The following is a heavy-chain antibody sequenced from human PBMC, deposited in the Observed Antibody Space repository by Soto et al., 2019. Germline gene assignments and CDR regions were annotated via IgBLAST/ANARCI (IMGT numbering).Heavy chain of an antibody. CDR1: GFTFNTFG. Sequence: EVQLVESGGVLAQPGGSLRLSCAASGFTFNTFGMNWVRQAPGKGLEWTSYISVTSTTIHYADSVKGRFAISRDNAKNSLYLEMDSLRVEDTAVYYCARDGAMTGVFDYWGPGTVVTVSS. CDR2: ISVTSTTI. CDR3: ARDGAMTGVFDY. D-gene: IGHD3-9*01. J-gene: IGHJ4*02. V-gene: IGHV3-48*01.